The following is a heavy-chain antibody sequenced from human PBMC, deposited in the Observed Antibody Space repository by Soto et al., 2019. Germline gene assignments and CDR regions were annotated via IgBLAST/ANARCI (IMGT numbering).Heavy chain of an antibody. CDR1: GGTFSSYA. J-gene: IGHJ6*02. CDR2: IIPIFGTA. CDR3: ARDRTTVGDYYYYGMDV. D-gene: IGHD4-4*01. Sequence: QVQLVQSGAEVKKPGSSVKVSCMASGGTFSSYAISWVRQAPGQGLEWMGGIIPIFGTANYAQKFQGRVTITADESTSTAYMELSSLRSEDTAVYYCARDRTTVGDYYYYGMDVWGQGTTVTVSS. V-gene: IGHV1-69*01.